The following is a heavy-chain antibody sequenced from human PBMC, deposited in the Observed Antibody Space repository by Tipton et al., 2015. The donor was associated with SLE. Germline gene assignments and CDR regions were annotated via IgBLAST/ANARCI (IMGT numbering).Heavy chain of an antibody. CDR1: GASIGRYY. CDR3: ARHPDFWSGQRWFDP. Sequence: TLSLTCTVSGASIGRYYWSWIRQPPGKGLEWIGYIYYTGSTNYNPSLKSRITISVDTSKNQFSLKLSSVTAADTAVYYCARHPDFWSGQRWFDPWGQGTLVTVSS. CDR2: IYYTGST. D-gene: IGHD3-3*01. V-gene: IGHV4-59*08. J-gene: IGHJ5*02.